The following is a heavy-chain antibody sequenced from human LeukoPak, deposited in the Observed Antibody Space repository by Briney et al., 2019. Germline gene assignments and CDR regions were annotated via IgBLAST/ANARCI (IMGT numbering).Heavy chain of an antibody. J-gene: IGHJ4*02. Sequence: GGSLKLSCAASGFTFSSYEMNWVRQAPGQGLEWISYISSSSSTIYYAEKVKGRFTITRDNAINSLYLQMNSLRAEDTAVYYCARDRGGDCYLDYWGQGTLVTVSS. D-gene: IGHD2-21*02. CDR3: ARDRGGDCYLDY. CDR2: ISSSSSTI. V-gene: IGHV3-48*03. CDR1: GFTFSSYE.